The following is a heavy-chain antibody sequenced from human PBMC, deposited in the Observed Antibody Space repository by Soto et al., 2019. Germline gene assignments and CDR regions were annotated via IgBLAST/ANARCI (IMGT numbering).Heavy chain of an antibody. J-gene: IGHJ5*02. CDR2: ICPGDSDT. D-gene: IGHD3-10*01. Sequence: GESLKISCEGSGYIFTTSCIAWVRQMSGKGLEWMGVICPGDSDTRYSPSFQGQVTISADKSINTAYLQWRSLKASDTAMYYCARHISSVLSPNWFSNWFDPWGQGTQVTVSS. CDR3: ARHISSVLSPNWFSNWFDP. V-gene: IGHV5-51*01. CDR1: GYIFTTSC.